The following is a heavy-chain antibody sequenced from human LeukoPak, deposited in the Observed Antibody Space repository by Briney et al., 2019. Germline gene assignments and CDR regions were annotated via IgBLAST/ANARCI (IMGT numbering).Heavy chain of an antibody. V-gene: IGHV3-21*01. J-gene: IGHJ4*02. CDR2: ISSSSSYI. D-gene: IGHD3-22*01. Sequence: GGSLRLSCAASGFTFSSYSMNWVRQAPGKGLEWVSSISSSSSYIYYADSVKGRFTISRDNAKNSLYLQMNSLRAEDTAVYYCARLPSYDSSGYLFDYWGQGTLVTVSS. CDR3: ARLPSYDSSGYLFDY. CDR1: GFTFSSYS.